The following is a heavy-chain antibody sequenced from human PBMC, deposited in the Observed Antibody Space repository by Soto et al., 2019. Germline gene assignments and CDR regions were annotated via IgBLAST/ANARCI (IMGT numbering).Heavy chain of an antibody. Sequence: QVQLVHSGAEEKKPGASVKVSCKASGYTFTSYAIHWVRQAPGQRLEWMGWINAGNGNTIYSQKFQGRLTINRDTSASRVYMELSSLRSEDTAVYFCARDACTNGVCYTSPFDIWGQGTMVTVSS. CDR1: GYTFTSYA. J-gene: IGHJ3*02. CDR2: INAGNGNT. V-gene: IGHV1-3*05. CDR3: ARDACTNGVCYTSPFDI. D-gene: IGHD2-8*01.